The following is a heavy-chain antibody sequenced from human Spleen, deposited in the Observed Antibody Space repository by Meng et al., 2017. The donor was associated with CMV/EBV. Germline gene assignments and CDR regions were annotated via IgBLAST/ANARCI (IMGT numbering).Heavy chain of an antibody. J-gene: IGHJ5*02. CDR1: SFSGYS. V-gene: IGHV4-34*01. Sequence: SFSGYSWSWFRQPPGKGLEWIGEINHSGSTNYNPSLKSRVTISVDTSKNQFSLKLSSVTAADTAVYYCARARYCSSTSCYGRGWFDPWGQGTLVTVSS. CDR2: INHSGST. CDR3: ARARYCSSTSCYGRGWFDP. D-gene: IGHD2-2*01.